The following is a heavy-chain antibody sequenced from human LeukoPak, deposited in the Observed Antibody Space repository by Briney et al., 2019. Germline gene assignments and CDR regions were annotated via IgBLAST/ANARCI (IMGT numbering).Heavy chain of an antibody. CDR2: IYYSGST. D-gene: IGHD3-10*01. J-gene: IGHJ4*02. CDR3: ATFGSGTFYDLDY. Sequence: SETLSLTCTVSGDSISSSSSYWGWIRQPPGEGLEWIGSIYYSGSTYYNASLTSRVTISIDTSKNQFSLRLSSVSAADTAVYYCATFGSGTFYDLDYWGQGTLVTVSS. V-gene: IGHV4-39*01. CDR1: GDSISSSSSY.